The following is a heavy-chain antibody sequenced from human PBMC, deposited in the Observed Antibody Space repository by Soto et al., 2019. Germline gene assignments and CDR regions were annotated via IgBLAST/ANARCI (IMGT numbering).Heavy chain of an antibody. Sequence: VQLVESGGGVVQPGRSLRLSCAASGFTFSSYGMHWVRQAPGKGLEWVAVIWYDGSNKYYADSVKGRFTISRDNSKNTLYLQMNSLRAEDTAVYYCASWSDYYYMDVWGKGTTVTVSS. V-gene: IGHV3-33*01. J-gene: IGHJ6*03. CDR3: ASWSDYYYMDV. CDR1: GFTFSSYG. CDR2: IWYDGSNK. D-gene: IGHD1-1*01.